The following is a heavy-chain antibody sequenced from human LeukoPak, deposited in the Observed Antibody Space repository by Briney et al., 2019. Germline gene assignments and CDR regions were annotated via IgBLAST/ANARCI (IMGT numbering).Heavy chain of an antibody. CDR3: ATPERGYSGYDFGS. V-gene: IGHV1-46*01. D-gene: IGHD5-12*01. CDR2: INPSGGST. CDR1: VYTFTSYY. Sequence: ASVKVSCKASVYTFTSYYLHWVRQAPGQGLEWMGIINPSGGSTNYAQKFQGRVTMTRDTSTTTVYLEVSSLRSGDTAVYYCATPERGYSGYDFGSWGQGTLVTVSS. J-gene: IGHJ4*02.